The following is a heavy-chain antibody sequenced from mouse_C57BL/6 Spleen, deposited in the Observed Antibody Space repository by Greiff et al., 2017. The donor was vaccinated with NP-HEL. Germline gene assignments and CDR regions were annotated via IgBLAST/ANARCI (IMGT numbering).Heavy chain of an antibody. CDR2: IYPSDSET. CDR1: GYTFTSYW. D-gene: IGHD1-1*01. J-gene: IGHJ2*01. V-gene: IGHV1-61*01. Sequence: QVQLQQPGAELVRPGSSVKLSCKASGYTFTSYWMDWVKQRPGQGLEWIGNIYPSDSETHYNQKFKDKATLTVDKSSSTAYMQLSSLTSEDSAVYYCARETVVATGKYFDYWGQGTTLTVSS. CDR3: ARETVVATGKYFDY.